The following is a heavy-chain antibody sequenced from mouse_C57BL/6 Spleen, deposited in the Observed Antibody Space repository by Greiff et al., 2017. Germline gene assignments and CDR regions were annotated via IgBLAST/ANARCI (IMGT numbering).Heavy chain of an antibody. CDR1: GYSFTDYN. CDR3: AREGDGYCGLFAY. D-gene: IGHD2-3*01. V-gene: IGHV1-39*01. Sequence: EVKLVESGPELVKPGASVKISCKASGYSFTDYNMNWVKQSNGKSLEWIGVINPNYGTTSYNQKFKGKATLTVDKSSSTAYMQLNSLTSEDSAVYYGAREGDGYCGLFAYWGQGTLVTVSA. CDR2: INPNYGTT. J-gene: IGHJ3*01.